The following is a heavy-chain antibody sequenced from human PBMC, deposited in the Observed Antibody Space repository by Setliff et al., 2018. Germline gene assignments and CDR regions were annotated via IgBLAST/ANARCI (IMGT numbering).Heavy chain of an antibody. D-gene: IGHD3-10*01. J-gene: IGHJ4*02. CDR1: GYTLTELS. V-gene: IGHV1-24*01. CDR3: ARAVGRWFGDHTRGYFDY. CDR2: FDPEDGGT. Sequence: GASVKVSCKVSGYTLTELSRHWVRQAPGKGLEWMGGFDPEDGGTIYAQKFQGWVTMTRDTSISTAYMELSRLRSDDTAVYYCARAVGRWFGDHTRGYFDYWGQGTLVTAPQ.